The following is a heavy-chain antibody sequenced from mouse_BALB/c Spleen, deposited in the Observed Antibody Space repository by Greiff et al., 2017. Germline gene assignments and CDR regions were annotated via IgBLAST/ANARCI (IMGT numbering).Heavy chain of an antibody. CDR2: ISSGGST. Sequence: EVKVVESGGGLVKPGGSLKLSCAASGFTFSSYAMSWVRQTPEKRLEWVASISSGGSTYYPDSVKGRFTISRDNARNILYLQMSSLRSEDTAMYYCARAAYFDYWGQGTTLTVSS. CDR3: ARAAYFDY. J-gene: IGHJ2*01. V-gene: IGHV5-6-5*01. CDR1: GFTFSSYA.